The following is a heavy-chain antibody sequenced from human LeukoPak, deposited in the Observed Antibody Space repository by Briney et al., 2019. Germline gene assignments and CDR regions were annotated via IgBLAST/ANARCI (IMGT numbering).Heavy chain of an antibody. CDR3: AGLVGRYSSGLYYYYFDY. CDR2: IYYSGST. V-gene: IGHV4-39*07. J-gene: IGHJ4*02. CDR1: GDSTSSDRYY. D-gene: IGHD3-22*01. Sequence: SETLSLTCTVSGDSTSSDRYYWGWIRQPPGKGLEWIGSIYYSGSTYYNPSLKSRVTISVDTSKNQFFLNLSSVTAADTAVYYCAGLVGRYSSGLYYYYFDYWGQGTLVTVSS.